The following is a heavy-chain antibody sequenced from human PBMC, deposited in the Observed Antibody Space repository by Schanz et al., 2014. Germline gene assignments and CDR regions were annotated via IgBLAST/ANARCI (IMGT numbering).Heavy chain of an antibody. CDR3: VTEKRMESGTWAKAFDI. Sequence: QVQLVQSGSEVKKPGDSVKVSCQASGYTLKDHAMHWVRQAPGQGLEWMGLINPYDDTIDYAKKFQGRFTMTRDTSTTTVYMELSSLRSDDTAMYYCVTEKRMESGTWAKAFDIWGQGTWVTVSS. D-gene: IGHD3-3*01. CDR1: GYTLKDHA. J-gene: IGHJ3*02. CDR2: INPYDDTI. V-gene: IGHV1-46*02.